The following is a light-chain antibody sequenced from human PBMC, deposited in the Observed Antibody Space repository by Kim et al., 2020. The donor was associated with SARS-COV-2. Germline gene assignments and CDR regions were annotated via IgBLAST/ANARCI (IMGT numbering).Light chain of an antibody. CDR2: QNN. CDR1: KLGDKY. V-gene: IGLV3-1*01. Sequence: SPHQPASTTCSGNKLGDKYAGWDQQKPGPSPMLGIYQNNKRPSGIPERFSGSNSGNTATLTISGTQAMDEADYYCQAWDRGTAVFGPGTKVTVL. CDR3: QAWDRGTAV. J-gene: IGLJ1*01.